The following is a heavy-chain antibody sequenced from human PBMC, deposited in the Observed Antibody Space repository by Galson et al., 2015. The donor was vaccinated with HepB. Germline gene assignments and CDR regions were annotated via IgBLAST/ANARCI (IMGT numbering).Heavy chain of an antibody. CDR1: GFSLSTSGVG. V-gene: IGHV2-5*01. J-gene: IGHJ4*02. Sequence: PALVKPTQTLTLTCTFSGFSLSTSGVGVGWIRQPPGKALEWLAVIYWNDDKRYSPSLKSRLTITKDTSKNQVVLTMTNMDPVDTATYYCAHRLGYGILTGYFDYWGQGTLVTVSS. D-gene: IGHD3-9*01. CDR2: IYWNDDK. CDR3: AHRLGYGILTGYFDY.